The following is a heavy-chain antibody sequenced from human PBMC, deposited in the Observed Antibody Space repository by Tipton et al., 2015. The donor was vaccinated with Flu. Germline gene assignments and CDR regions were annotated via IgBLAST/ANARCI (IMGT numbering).Heavy chain of an antibody. V-gene: IGHV4-38-2*02. CDR1: NGSITGYY. D-gene: IGHD4-11*01. Sequence: TLSLTCTVSNGSITGYYWGWIRQPPGKGLEWIATIHRTGSAYYNPSLKSRVTISVDTSKNQFSLEMKSVTAADMAVYYCARRDFSNYVSDPKNWFDPWGQGTLVTVSS. CDR2: IHRTGSA. CDR3: ARRDFSNYVSDPKNWFDP. J-gene: IGHJ5*02.